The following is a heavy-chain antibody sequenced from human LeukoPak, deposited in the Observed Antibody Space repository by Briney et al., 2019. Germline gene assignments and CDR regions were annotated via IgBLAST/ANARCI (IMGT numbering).Heavy chain of an antibody. J-gene: IGHJ3*02. Sequence: PGGSLRLSCAASGFTFSDYYMGWIRQAPGKGLEWLSYISGSGTTTYYADSVKGRFTISRDNSKNTLYLQMNSLRAEDTAVYYCAKDRGKTVTMIAPDAFDIWGQGTMVTVSS. V-gene: IGHV3-11*01. CDR2: ISGSGTTT. CDR3: AKDRGKTVTMIAPDAFDI. CDR1: GFTFSDYY. D-gene: IGHD3-22*01.